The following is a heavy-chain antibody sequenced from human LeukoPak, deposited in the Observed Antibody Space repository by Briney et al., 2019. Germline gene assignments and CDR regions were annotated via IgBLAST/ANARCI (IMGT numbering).Heavy chain of an antibody. CDR3: ARGSYGDLN. CDR1: GFTFSSYA. J-gene: IGHJ4*02. CDR2: IPYDGSQK. D-gene: IGHD4-17*01. V-gene: IGHV3-30*04. Sequence: GGSLRLSCAASGFTFSSYAMHWVRQAPGKGLEWVAVIPYDGSQKYHADSVKGRFTISRDNSKNTLSLQMNSLRAEDTAVYYCARGSYGDLNWGQGTLVTVSS.